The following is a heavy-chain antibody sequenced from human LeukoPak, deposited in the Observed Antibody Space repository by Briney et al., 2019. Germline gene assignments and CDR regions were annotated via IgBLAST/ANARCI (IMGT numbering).Heavy chain of an antibody. CDR3: AKESTSYHWYFDL. J-gene: IGHJ2*01. V-gene: IGHV4-34*01. CDR2: INHSGST. CDR1: GGSFSGYY. Sequence: SETLSLTCAVYGGSFSGYYWSWIRQPPGKGLEWIGEINHSGSTNYNPSLKSRVTISVDTSKNQFSLKLSSVTPADTAVYYCAKESTSYHWYFDLWGRGTLVTVSS.